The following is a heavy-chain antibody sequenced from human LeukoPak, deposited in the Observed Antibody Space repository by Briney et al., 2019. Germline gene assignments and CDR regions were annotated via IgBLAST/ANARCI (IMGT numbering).Heavy chain of an antibody. CDR1: GFTFSIYV. D-gene: IGHD6-19*01. CDR2: SSSGSTI. CDR3: AREDSSGLDY. V-gene: IGHV3-48*03. Sequence: GGSLRLSCAASGFTFSIYVMNWVRQAPGKGLEWVSSSSGSTIYYADSVKGRFTISRDNAKNSLYLQMNSLRAEDTAIYYCAREDSSGLDYWGQGTLVTVSS. J-gene: IGHJ4*02.